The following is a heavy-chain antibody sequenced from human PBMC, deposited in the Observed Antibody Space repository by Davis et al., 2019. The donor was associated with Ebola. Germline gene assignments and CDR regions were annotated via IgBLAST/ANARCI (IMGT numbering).Heavy chain of an antibody. J-gene: IGHJ3*02. CDR1: GFTVSSNY. V-gene: IGHV3-53*01. Sequence: GESLKISCAASGFTVSSNYMSWVRQAPGKGLEWASVIYSGASTYYADSVKGRFTISRDNSKSTLYLQMNTLRAEYTAVYYCANYVQRGAFDIWGQGTMVSVSS. D-gene: IGHD1-1*01. CDR3: ANYVQRGAFDI. CDR2: IYSGAST.